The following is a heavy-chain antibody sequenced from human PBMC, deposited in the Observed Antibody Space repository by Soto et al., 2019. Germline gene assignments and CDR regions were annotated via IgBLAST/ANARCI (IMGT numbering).Heavy chain of an antibody. CDR2: VSASGAIT. CDR3: AKDAGSGAGRSQIRGVDY. J-gene: IGHJ4*02. V-gene: IGHV3-23*01. Sequence: GGSLRLSCAVSGFTFSNYAMSWVRQAPGKGLEWVSAVSASGAITNHADSVKGRFTISRDNSKNTLYLQMNSLRAEDTAVYYCAKDAGSGAGRSQIRGVDYWGQGTLVTVSS. CDR1: GFTFSNYA. D-gene: IGHD3-10*01.